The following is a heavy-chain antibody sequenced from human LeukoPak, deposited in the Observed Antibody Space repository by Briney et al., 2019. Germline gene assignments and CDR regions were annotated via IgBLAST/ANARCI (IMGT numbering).Heavy chain of an antibody. CDR3: AREGGNIAVVVAGHFDY. D-gene: IGHD2-15*01. CDR1: GGTFSSYA. Sequence: GASVKVSCKASGGTFSSYAISWVRQAPGQGLEWMGGIIPIFGTANYAQKFQGRVTITADESTSTAYMELSSLRSEDTAVYYCAREGGNIAVVVAGHFDYWGQGTLVTVSS. CDR2: IIPIFGTA. V-gene: IGHV1-69*13. J-gene: IGHJ4*02.